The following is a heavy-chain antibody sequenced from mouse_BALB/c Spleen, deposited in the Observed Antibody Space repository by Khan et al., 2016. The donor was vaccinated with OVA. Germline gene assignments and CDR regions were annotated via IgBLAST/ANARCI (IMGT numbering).Heavy chain of an antibody. CDR1: GYTFTSYD. CDR3: ARGGYGGFAY. CDR2: IFPGDGST. J-gene: IGHJ3*01. V-gene: IGHV1-85*01. D-gene: IGHD2-14*01. Sequence: VQLQQSGAELVKPGASVKLSCKASGYTFTSYDINWVRQRPEQGLEWLGWIFPGDGSTKYNEKFKGKATLTTDTSSSTAYMQLSRLTSEASAFYFCARGGYGGFAYWGQGTLVTVSA.